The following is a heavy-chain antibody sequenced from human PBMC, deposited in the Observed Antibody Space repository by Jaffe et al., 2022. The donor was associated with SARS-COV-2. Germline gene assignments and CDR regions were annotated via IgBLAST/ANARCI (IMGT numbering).Heavy chain of an antibody. Sequence: QLQLQESGPGLVKPSETLSLTCTVSGGSISSSSYYWGWIRQPPGKGLEWIGSIYYSGSTYYNPSLKSRVTISVDTSKNQFSLKLSSVTAADTAVYYCARLGGYVDTAMVPYYYFDYWGQGTLVTVSS. J-gene: IGHJ4*02. D-gene: IGHD5-18*01. CDR2: IYYSGST. V-gene: IGHV4-39*01. CDR3: ARLGGYVDTAMVPYYYFDY. CDR1: GGSISSSSYY.